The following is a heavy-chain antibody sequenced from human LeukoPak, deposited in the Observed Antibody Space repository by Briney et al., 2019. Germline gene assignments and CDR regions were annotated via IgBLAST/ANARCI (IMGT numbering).Heavy chain of an antibody. CDR3: ARGSRGIAARPDWFDP. Sequence: ASVKVSCKASGGTFSSYAISWVRQAPGQGLEWMGGIIPIFGTANYAQKFQGRVTITTDESTSTAYMELSSLRSEDTAVYYCARGSRGIAARPDWFDPWGQGTLVTVSS. CDR1: GGTFSSYA. D-gene: IGHD6-6*01. J-gene: IGHJ5*02. CDR2: IIPIFGTA. V-gene: IGHV1-69*05.